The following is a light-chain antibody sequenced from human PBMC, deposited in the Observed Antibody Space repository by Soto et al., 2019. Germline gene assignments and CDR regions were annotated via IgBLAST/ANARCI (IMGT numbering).Light chain of an antibody. CDR3: QQRSNWRFT. V-gene: IGKV3-11*01. J-gene: IGKJ3*01. Sequence: EIVLTQSPATLSLSPGERATISCRASQSVSSYLAWYQQKPGQAPRLLIYDASSRATGIPARFSGSGSGTDFTLTISSLEPEDFAVYYCQQRSNWRFTFGPGTKVDIK. CDR2: DAS. CDR1: QSVSSY.